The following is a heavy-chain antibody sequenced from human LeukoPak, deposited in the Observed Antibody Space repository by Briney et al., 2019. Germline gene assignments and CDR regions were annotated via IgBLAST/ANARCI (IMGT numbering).Heavy chain of an antibody. CDR1: GGSFSGYY. J-gene: IGHJ6*04. Sequence: SETQSLTCAVYGGSFSGYYWSWIRQPPGKWLEWIGEINHSGSTNYNPSLNSRVTISVDTSKNQFSLKLSSVTAADRAVYYCARGGKQQLVHYYYGMDVWGKGTTVTVSS. CDR2: INHSGST. CDR3: ARGGKQQLVHYYYGMDV. V-gene: IGHV4-34*01. D-gene: IGHD6-13*01.